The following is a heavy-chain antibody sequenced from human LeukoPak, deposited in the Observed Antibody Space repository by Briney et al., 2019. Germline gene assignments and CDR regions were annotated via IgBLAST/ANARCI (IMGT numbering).Heavy chain of an antibody. CDR2: ISSSSSYI. Sequence: PGGSLRLSCAASGFTFSSYSMNWVRQAPGKGLEWVSSISSSSSYIYYADSVKGRFTISRDNAKNSLYLQMNSLRAEDTAVYYCAKGPYYYDSSGYPSIWGQGTMVTVSS. CDR1: GFTFSSYS. V-gene: IGHV3-21*04. J-gene: IGHJ3*02. D-gene: IGHD3-22*01. CDR3: AKGPYYYDSSGYPSI.